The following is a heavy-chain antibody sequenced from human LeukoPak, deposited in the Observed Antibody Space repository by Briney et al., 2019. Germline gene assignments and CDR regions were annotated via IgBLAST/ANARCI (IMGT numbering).Heavy chain of an antibody. D-gene: IGHD3-3*02. Sequence: SETLSLTCAVYGGSFSGYYWSWIRQPPGKGLEWIGEINHSGSTNYNPSLKSRVTISVDTSKNQFSLKLSSVTAADTAVYYCARGVLAYFDYWGQGALVTVSS. CDR2: INHSGST. CDR3: ARGVLAYFDY. J-gene: IGHJ4*02. V-gene: IGHV4-34*01. CDR1: GGSFSGYY.